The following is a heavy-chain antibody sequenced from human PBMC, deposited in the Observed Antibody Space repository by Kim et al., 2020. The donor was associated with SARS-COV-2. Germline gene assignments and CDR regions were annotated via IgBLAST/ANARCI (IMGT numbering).Heavy chain of an antibody. Sequence: SETLSLTCTVSGGSISSSSYYWGWIRQPPGKGLEWIGSIYYSGSTYYNPSLKSRVTISVDTSKNQFSLKLSSVTAADTAVYYCARLETVVTPNFDYWGQGTLVTVSS. V-gene: IGHV4-39*01. CDR3: ARLETVVTPNFDY. J-gene: IGHJ4*02. CDR1: GGSISSSSYY. D-gene: IGHD2-15*01. CDR2: IYYSGST.